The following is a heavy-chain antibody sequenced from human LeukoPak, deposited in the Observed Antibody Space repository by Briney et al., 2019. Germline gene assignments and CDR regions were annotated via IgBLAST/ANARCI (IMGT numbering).Heavy chain of an antibody. D-gene: IGHD4-17*01. CDR1: GYTFTSYG. CDR3: ARNPTVTTVNWFDP. J-gene: IGHJ5*02. CDR2: ISAYNGNT. Sequence: GASVKVSCKASGYTFTSYGISWVRQAPGQGLEWMGWISAYNGNTNYAQKLQGRVTMTTDTSTSTAYMELRSLRSDDTAVYYCARNPTVTTVNWFDPWGQGTLVTVSS. V-gene: IGHV1-18*01.